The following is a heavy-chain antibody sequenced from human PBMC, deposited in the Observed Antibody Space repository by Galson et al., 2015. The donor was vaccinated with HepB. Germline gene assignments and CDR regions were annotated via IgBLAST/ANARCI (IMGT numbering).Heavy chain of an antibody. CDR1: GFTFSSYG. CDR3: ARDTGYEREGFFDY. CDR2: IWYDGSNK. V-gene: IGHV3-33*01. D-gene: IGHD5-12*01. Sequence: SLRLSCAASGFTFSSYGMHWVRQAPGKGLEWVAVIWYDGSNKYYADSVKGRFTISRDNSKNTLYLQMNSLRAEDTAVYYCARDTGYEREGFFDYWGQGTLVTVPS. J-gene: IGHJ4*02.